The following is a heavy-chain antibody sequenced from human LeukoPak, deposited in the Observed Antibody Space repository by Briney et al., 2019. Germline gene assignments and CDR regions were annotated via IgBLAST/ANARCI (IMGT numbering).Heavy chain of an antibody. CDR3: ARGPPGYFRKFDY. CDR1: GGSFSGYY. V-gene: IGHV4-34*01. J-gene: IGHJ4*02. Sequence: SETLSLTCAVYGGSFSGYYWSWIRQPPGKGLEWIGEINHSGSTNYNPSLKSRVTISVDTSKNQFPLKLSSVTAADTAVYYCARGPPGYFRKFDYWGQGTLVTVSS. CDR2: INHSGST. D-gene: IGHD2/OR15-2a*01.